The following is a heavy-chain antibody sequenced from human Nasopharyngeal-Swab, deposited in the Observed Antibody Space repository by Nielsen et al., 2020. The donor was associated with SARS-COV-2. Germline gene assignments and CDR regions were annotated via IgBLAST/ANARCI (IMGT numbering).Heavy chain of an antibody. Sequence: GGSLRLSCAASGFTSSSYAMPWVRQAPGKGLEWVAVISYDGSNKYYADSVKGRFTISRDNSKNTLYLQMNSLRAEDTAVYYCASDPYCSGGSCYDYWGQGTLVTVSS. J-gene: IGHJ4*02. D-gene: IGHD2-15*01. CDR3: ASDPYCSGGSCYDY. CDR1: GFTSSSYA. CDR2: ISYDGSNK. V-gene: IGHV3-30*04.